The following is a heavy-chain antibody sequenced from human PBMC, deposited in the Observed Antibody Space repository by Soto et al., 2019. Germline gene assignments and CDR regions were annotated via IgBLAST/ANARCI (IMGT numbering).Heavy chain of an antibody. CDR2: INPSGGHT. CDR3: ARGRHVVVVTAACDY. Sequence: QVQLMQSGAEVKKPGASVKVSCKASGNTFTNYYIHWVRQAPGQGLEWMGTINPSGGHTTYAQKFLGRVPMTRDTSTSTLYMELTSLRSEDTAVYYWARGRHVVVVTAACDYWGQGTLVTVSS. V-gene: IGHV1-46*01. CDR1: GNTFTNYY. D-gene: IGHD2-21*02. J-gene: IGHJ4*02.